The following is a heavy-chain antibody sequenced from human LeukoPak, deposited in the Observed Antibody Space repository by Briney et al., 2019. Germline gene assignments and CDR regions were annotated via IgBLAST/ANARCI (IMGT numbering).Heavy chain of an antibody. Sequence: SETLSLTCTVSGYSISSGYYWGWIRQPPGKGLEWIGSIYRSGSTYYNPSLKSRVTISVDTSKNQFSLKLSSVTAADTAVYYCARERLEQWAGEVFDYWGQGTLVTVSS. CDR3: ARERLEQWAGEVFDY. J-gene: IGHJ4*02. D-gene: IGHD6-19*01. V-gene: IGHV4-38-2*02. CDR2: IYRSGST. CDR1: GYSISSGYY.